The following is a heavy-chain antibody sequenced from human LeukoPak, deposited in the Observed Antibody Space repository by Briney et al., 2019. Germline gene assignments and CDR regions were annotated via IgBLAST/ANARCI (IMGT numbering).Heavy chain of an antibody. CDR3: ARPQGRSGWYPAFDI. Sequence: ASVKVSCKASGGTFSSYAISWVRQAPGQGLEWMGRIIPIFGTANYAQKFQGRVTITTDESTSTAYMELSSLRSEDTAVYYCARPQGRSGWYPAFDIWGQGTMVTVSS. CDR2: IIPIFGTA. CDR1: GGTFSSYA. J-gene: IGHJ3*02. V-gene: IGHV1-69*05. D-gene: IGHD6-19*01.